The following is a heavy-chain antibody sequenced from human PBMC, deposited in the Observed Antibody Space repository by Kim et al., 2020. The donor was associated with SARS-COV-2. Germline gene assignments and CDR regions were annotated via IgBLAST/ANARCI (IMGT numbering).Heavy chain of an antibody. Sequence: SVKVSCKASGGTFSSYAISWVRQAPGQGLEWMGGIIPIFGTANYAQKFQGRVTITADESTSTAYMELSSLRSEDTAVYYCARGVPGELELLPDASDGMDVWGQGTTVTVSS. V-gene: IGHV1-69*13. CDR3: ARGVPGELELLPDASDGMDV. J-gene: IGHJ6*02. CDR1: GGTFSSYA. D-gene: IGHD1-7*01. CDR2: IIPIFGTA.